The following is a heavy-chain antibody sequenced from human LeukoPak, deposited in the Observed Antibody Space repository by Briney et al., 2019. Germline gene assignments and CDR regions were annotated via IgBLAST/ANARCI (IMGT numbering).Heavy chain of an antibody. D-gene: IGHD6-13*01. V-gene: IGHV3-30*18. CDR2: ISYDGGKK. J-gene: IGHJ6*02. CDR3: AKDRGSSSAAYGMDV. Sequence: GRSLRLSCAASGFTFSSYGMHWVRQAPGKGLEWVALISYDGGKKDYADSVKGRFTISRDSSQNTLYLQMNSLRAEDTAVYYCAKDRGSSSAAYGMDVWGQGTTVTVSS. CDR1: GFTFSSYG.